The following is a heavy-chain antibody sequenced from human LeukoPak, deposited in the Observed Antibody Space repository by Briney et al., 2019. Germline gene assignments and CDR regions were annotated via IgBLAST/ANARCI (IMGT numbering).Heavy chain of an antibody. V-gene: IGHV3-21*01. CDR1: GFTFSSYS. CDR3: AREDTGTTSVY. Sequence: GGSLRLSCAASGFTFSSYSMNWVRQAPGKGLEWVSSISSSSSYIYYADSVKGRFTISRDNAKNSLYLQMNNLRAEDTAVYYCAREDTGTTSVYWGQGTLVTVSS. J-gene: IGHJ4*02. D-gene: IGHD1-1*01. CDR2: ISSSSSYI.